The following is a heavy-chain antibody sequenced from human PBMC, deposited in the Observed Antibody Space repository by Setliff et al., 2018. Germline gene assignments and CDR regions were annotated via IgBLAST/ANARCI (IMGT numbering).Heavy chain of an antibody. CDR3: ARDLGYCSATSCHGDWFDP. Sequence: ASVKVSCKTSGYTFTTYAINWVRQAPGQGLEWMGWINTNTGNPTYAQDFTGRFVFSLDTSVSTAYLQISSLKAEDTAVYYCARDLGYCSATSCHGDWFDPWGQGTLVTVSS. CDR2: INTNTGNP. D-gene: IGHD2-2*01. J-gene: IGHJ5*02. V-gene: IGHV7-4-1*02. CDR1: GYTFTTYA.